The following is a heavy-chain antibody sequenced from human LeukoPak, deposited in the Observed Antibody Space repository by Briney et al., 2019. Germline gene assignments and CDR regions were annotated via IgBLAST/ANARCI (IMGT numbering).Heavy chain of an antibody. CDR2: INPNIGDT. CDR1: VYSFTGYY. CDR3: ARGGYRSSYYWGDIFDN. J-gene: IGHJ4*02. Sequence: GASVKVSCKASVYSFTGYYIHWMRQAPGQGLEWMGWINPNIGDTRNPQKFQGWVTMTRDTSINTAYMELSRLRSDDTAVYYCARGGYRSSYYWGDIFDNWGQGTLVTVSS. D-gene: IGHD6-13*01. V-gene: IGHV1-2*04.